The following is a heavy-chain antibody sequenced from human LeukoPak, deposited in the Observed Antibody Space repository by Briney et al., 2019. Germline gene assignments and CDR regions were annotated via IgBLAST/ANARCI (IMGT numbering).Heavy chain of an antibody. V-gene: IGHV4-4*02. J-gene: IGHJ4*02. D-gene: IGHD1-26*01. CDR3: ARIIVGTTLDH. Sequence: NPSGTLSLTCSVSGDSLSSSNNWWSWVRQPPGKGLEWIGEIYQSGDTNYNPSLRSRVTISVDTSRNQFSLKLSSVTAADTAVYYCARIIVGTTLDHWGQGTLVTVSS. CDR1: GDSLSSSNNW. CDR2: IYQSGDT.